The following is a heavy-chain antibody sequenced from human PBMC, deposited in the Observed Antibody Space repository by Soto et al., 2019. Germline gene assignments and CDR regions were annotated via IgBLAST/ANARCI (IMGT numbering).Heavy chain of an antibody. D-gene: IGHD5-12*01. CDR1: GGSISSYY. V-gene: IGHV4-59*01. J-gene: IGHJ4*02. CDR2: IYYSGST. CDR3: ARFSGYDTNYFDY. Sequence: SETLSLTCTVSGGSISSYYWSWIRQPPGKGLEWIGYIYYSGSTNYNPSLKSRVTISVDTSKNQFSLKLSSVTAADTAVYYCARFSGYDTNYFDYWGQGTLVTVSS.